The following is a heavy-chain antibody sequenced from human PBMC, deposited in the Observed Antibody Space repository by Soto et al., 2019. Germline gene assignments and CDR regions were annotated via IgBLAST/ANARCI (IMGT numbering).Heavy chain of an antibody. D-gene: IGHD3-10*01. Sequence: QVQLVQSGTEVKKPGASVNVSCKAFGYTFTSYGFSWVRQVPGQGLEWLGWIGAFNGDTQYSQTMKGRLTVTTDTATTTVHMELRSLTPADSAVYYCAREAGWQRMVPYDWGQGTLVTFS. CDR3: AREAGWQRMVPYD. CDR1: GYTFTSYG. CDR2: IGAFNGDT. J-gene: IGHJ4*02. V-gene: IGHV1-18*04.